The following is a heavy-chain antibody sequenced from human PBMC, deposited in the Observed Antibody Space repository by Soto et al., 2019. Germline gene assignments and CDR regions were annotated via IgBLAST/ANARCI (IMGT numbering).Heavy chain of an antibody. CDR3: AKDGGGGQHIAAAGTYVWYYFDY. CDR2: ISYDGSNK. J-gene: IGHJ4*02. Sequence: QVQLVESGGGVVQPGRSLRLSCAASGFTFSSYGMHWVRQAPGKGLEWVAVISYDGSNKYYADSVKGRFTISRDNSQNTLYLQMNSLRAEDTAVYYCAKDGGGGQHIAAAGTYVWYYFDYWGQGTLVTVSS. D-gene: IGHD6-13*01. CDR1: GFTFSSYG. V-gene: IGHV3-30*18.